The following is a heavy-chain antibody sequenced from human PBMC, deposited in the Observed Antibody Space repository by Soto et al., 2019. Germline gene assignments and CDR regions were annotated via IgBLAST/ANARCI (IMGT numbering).Heavy chain of an antibody. CDR1: SGSISSSNW. CDR2: IYHGGST. D-gene: IGHD2-15*01. V-gene: IGHV4-4*02. CDR3: ARKGVAISATASYYDMDV. J-gene: IGHJ6*03. Sequence: QVQLQESGPGLVKPSGTLSLTCAVSSGSISSSNWWRWGRQPPGKGLAWIGEIYHGGSTNYNPSLESRVTIPVDKAKNQFSRKLSSVTAADTAVYYCARKGVAISATASYYDMDVWGKGTTGTVSS.